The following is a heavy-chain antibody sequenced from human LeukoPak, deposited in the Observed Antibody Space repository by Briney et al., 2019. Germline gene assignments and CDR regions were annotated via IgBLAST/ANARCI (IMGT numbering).Heavy chain of an antibody. V-gene: IGHV4-39*01. CDR2: IHYSGTT. CDR3: ARRPLGNNWFDP. J-gene: IGHJ5*02. CDR1: GGSISSSSYY. D-gene: IGHD2/OR15-2a*01. Sequence: SETLSLTCTVSGGSISSSSYYWGWIRQPPGKGLEWIGSIHYSGTTYCNPSLKSRVTIFVDTSKNQFSLKLSSVTAADTAVYYCARRPLGNNWFDPWGQGTLVTVSS.